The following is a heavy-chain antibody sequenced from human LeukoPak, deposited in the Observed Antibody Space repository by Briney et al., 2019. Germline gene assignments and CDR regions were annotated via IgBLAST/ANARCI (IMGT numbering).Heavy chain of an antibody. CDR1: GYTFTGYY. Sequence: ASVKVSCKASGYTFTGYYMHWVRQAPGQGLEWMGWINPNSGGTNYAQKFQGRVTMTRDTSISTAYMELSRLRSDDAAVYYCARDPFYCSSTSCYPHRYYMDVWGKGTTVTVSS. D-gene: IGHD2-2*01. CDR3: ARDPFYCSSTSCYPHRYYMDV. V-gene: IGHV1-2*02. J-gene: IGHJ6*03. CDR2: INPNSGGT.